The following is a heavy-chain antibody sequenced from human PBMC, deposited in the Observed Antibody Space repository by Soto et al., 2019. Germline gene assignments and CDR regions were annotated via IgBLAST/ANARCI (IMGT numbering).Heavy chain of an antibody. CDR1: GFTFINAW. Sequence: EVQLVESGGGLVKPGGSLRLSCAASGFTFINAWMSWVRQAPGKGLEWVGRIKSKGSGGTTDYGAPVKGRFTSSRDDSKNTLYLQMNSLKTEDTAVYYCVTTYSGTLARPYLDFWGQGTLVTVSS. CDR2: IKSKGSGGTT. CDR3: VTTYSGTLARPYLDF. D-gene: IGHD1-26*01. J-gene: IGHJ4*02. V-gene: IGHV3-15*01.